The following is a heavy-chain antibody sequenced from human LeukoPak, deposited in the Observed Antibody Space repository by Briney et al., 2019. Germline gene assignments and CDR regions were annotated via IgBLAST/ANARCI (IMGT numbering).Heavy chain of an antibody. Sequence: SETLSLTCAVYGGSFSGYYWSWIRQPPGKGLEWMGEINHSGSTNYNPSLKSRVTISVDTSKNQFSLKLSSVTAADTAVYYCARDDYGFYFDYWGQGTLVTVSS. D-gene: IGHD4-17*01. CDR1: GGSFSGYY. J-gene: IGHJ4*02. CDR3: ARDDYGFYFDY. CDR2: INHSGST. V-gene: IGHV4-34*01.